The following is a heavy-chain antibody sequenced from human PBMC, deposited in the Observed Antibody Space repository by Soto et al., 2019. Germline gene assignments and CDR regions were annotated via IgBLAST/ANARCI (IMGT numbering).Heavy chain of an antibody. Sequence: AVKVSCPASGGTFSSYAISWVRQAPGQGLEWMGGIIPIFGTANYAQKFQGRVTITADKSTSTAYMELSSLRSEDTAVYDCARDQGGDSYGHYYYGMDVWGKRTTVTV. J-gene: IGHJ6*04. CDR3: ARDQGGDSYGHYYYGMDV. CDR1: GGTFSSYA. D-gene: IGHD5-18*01. V-gene: IGHV1-69*06. CDR2: IIPIFGTA.